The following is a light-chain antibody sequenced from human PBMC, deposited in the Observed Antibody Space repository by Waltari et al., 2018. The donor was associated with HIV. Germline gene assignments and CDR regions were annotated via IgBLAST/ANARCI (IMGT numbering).Light chain of an antibody. Sequence: QSALTQPASVSRSPRQSITLSCTGSTSDVGSYNFVSWFQQHPAKAPKVLIHEVSNRPSGVSNRFSASKSGNTASLTISGLQAEDEADYYCSSYTGDNSVLFGGGTKLSVV. CDR1: TSDVGSYNF. J-gene: IGLJ3*02. CDR3: SSYTGDNSVL. V-gene: IGLV2-14*01. CDR2: EVS.